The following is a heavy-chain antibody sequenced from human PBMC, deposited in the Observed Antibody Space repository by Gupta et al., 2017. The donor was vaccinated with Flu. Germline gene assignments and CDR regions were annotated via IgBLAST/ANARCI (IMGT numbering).Heavy chain of an antibody. Sequence: EVQLLVFGGGLVQPGGFLRISWAPCGFTFSSYALSWFRQAPGKGLEWVSAISGSGGSTYYADSVKGRFTISRDNSKNTLYLQMNSLRAEDTAVYYCAKAAAAYVWYYFDYWGQGTLVTVSS. V-gene: IGHV3-23*01. CDR2: ISGSGGST. D-gene: IGHD3-16*01. J-gene: IGHJ4*02. CDR1: GFTFSSYA. CDR3: AKAAAAYVWYYFDY.